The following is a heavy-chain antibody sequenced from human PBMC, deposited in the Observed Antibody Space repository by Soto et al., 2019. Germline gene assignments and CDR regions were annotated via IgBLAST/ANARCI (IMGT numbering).Heavy chain of an antibody. CDR1: EFTFSSYW. D-gene: IGHD3-16*01. CDR3: ARVNMIAFGGVFRHYYFGY. V-gene: IGHV3-7*01. Sequence: EVQLVESGGGLVQPGGSLRLSCAASEFTFSSYWMSWVRQAPGTGREWVANIKQDGSEKYYLDAVKGRFTISRENARNSLLLQMNRLRAEDSAMYYCARVNMIAFGGVFRHYYFGYWGQGTLGTVSS. J-gene: IGHJ4*02. CDR2: IKQDGSEK.